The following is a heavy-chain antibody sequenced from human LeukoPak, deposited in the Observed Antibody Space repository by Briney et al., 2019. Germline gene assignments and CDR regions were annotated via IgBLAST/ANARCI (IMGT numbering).Heavy chain of an antibody. V-gene: IGHV3-7*01. CDR2: IRDDGGEI. Sequence: GGSLRLSCEASGFTFSSYWMSWVRQAPGKGLEWVAIIRDDGGEIYYVDSVKGRFTISRDNAKSSLFLQMNSLRAEDAAVYYCARDKPRGSYYGSIFDSWGQGTLVTVSS. CDR3: ARDKPRGSYYGSIFDS. J-gene: IGHJ4*02. D-gene: IGHD1-26*01. CDR1: GFTFSSYW.